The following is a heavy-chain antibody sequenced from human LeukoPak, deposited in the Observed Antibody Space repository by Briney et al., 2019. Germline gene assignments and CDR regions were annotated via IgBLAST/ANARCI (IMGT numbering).Heavy chain of an antibody. CDR2: TYYRSKWYN. D-gene: IGHD6-19*01. V-gene: IGHV6-1*01. CDR3: ARDGDTSSGWYGVLGY. Sequence: SQTLSLTCAISGDSVSSNSAAWSWIRQSPSRGLQWLGRTYYRSKWYNDYAVSVKSRITINPDTSKNQFSLQLNSVTPDDTAVYYCARDGDTSSGWYGVLGYWGQGTLVTVSS. CDR1: GDSVSSNSAA. J-gene: IGHJ4*02.